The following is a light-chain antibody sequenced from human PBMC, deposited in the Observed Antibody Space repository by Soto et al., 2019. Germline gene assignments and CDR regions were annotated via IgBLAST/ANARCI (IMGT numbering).Light chain of an antibody. Sequence: QSVLTQPPSASGTPGQRGTIACSGSSTNIGSNNVNWYQQLPGTAPKLLIYSNNQQPSGVTDRFSGSKSSTSATMAISGLESEDEADYYCSAWDDSLNGSVVFGGGTKLTVL. J-gene: IGLJ2*01. V-gene: IGLV1-44*01. CDR2: SNN. CDR3: SAWDDSLNGSVV. CDR1: STNIGSNN.